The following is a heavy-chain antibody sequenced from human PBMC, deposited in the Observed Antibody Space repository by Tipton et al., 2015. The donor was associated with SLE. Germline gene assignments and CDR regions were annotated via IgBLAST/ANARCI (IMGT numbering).Heavy chain of an antibody. V-gene: IGHV5-51*04. CDR1: GYNFDTYW. CDR2: IYPGDSDT. CDR3: ARSGSSSLDH. J-gene: IGHJ4*02. Sequence: QLVQSGAEAKKPGESLKISCEISGYNFDTYWVGWVRQLPGKGLDWVGIIYPGDSDTRYSPSFQGQVTISADKPISTVYLQWSSLKASDTAVYYCARSGSSSLDHWGQGTLVTVSS. D-gene: IGHD6-6*01.